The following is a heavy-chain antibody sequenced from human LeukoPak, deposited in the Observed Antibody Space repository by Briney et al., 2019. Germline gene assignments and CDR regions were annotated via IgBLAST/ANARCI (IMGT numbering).Heavy chain of an antibody. CDR3: ARLVIRYCSSTSCNQGDY. CDR2: INPNSGGT. J-gene: IGHJ4*02. D-gene: IGHD2-2*01. Sequence: ASVKVSCKASGYTFTGYYMHWVRQAPGQGLEWMGWINPNSGGTNYAQKFQGRVTMTRDTSISIAYMELSRLRSDDTAVYYCARLVIRYCSSTSCNQGDYWGQGTLVTVSS. V-gene: IGHV1-2*02. CDR1: GYTFTGYY.